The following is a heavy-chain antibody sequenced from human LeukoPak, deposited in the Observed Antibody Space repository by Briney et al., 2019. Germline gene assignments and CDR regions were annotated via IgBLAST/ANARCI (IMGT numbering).Heavy chain of an antibody. J-gene: IGHJ4*02. D-gene: IGHD2-15*01. CDR3: ARGRGYCSGGSCYRPFDC. V-gene: IGHV3-48*03. CDR2: ISSSGSTI. CDR1: GFTFSSYE. Sequence: GGSLRLSCAASGFTFSSYEMNWVRQAPGKGLEWVSYISSSGSTIYYADSVKGRFTISRDNAKNSLYLQMNSLRAEDTAVYYCARGRGYCSGGSCYRPFDCWGQGTLVTVSS.